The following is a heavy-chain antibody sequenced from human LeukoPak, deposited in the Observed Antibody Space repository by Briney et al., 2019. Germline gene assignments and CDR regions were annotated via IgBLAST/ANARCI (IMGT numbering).Heavy chain of an antibody. CDR3: ARWSYYAPYYNWFDP. Sequence: ASVKVSCKSSGYTFIGYYMHWVRQAPGQGLEWMGWINPKSGGTNYAQKFQGGGTKTRHTGIRSASMEASKLRSDDTAVYYCARWSYYAPYYNWFDPWGQGTLVTVSS. V-gene: IGHV1-2*02. D-gene: IGHD3-10*01. CDR1: GYTFIGYY. CDR2: INPKSGGT. J-gene: IGHJ5*02.